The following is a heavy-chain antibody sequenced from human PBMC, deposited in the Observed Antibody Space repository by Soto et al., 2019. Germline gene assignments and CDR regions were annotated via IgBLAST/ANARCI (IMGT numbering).Heavy chain of an antibody. D-gene: IGHD5-12*01. Sequence: QVQLQELGPGLVKPSVTMSLSCAVSGGSVSNNNWWSWVRQSPGNGLEWIGEIHHSGGTSYNPSLESRATLSVDKTKNELSLRLNYVTAADTAVYYCTKNSAYALDYWGLGILVTVSS. CDR2: IHHSGGT. CDR1: GGSVSNNNW. J-gene: IGHJ4*02. V-gene: IGHV4-4*02. CDR3: TKNSAYALDY.